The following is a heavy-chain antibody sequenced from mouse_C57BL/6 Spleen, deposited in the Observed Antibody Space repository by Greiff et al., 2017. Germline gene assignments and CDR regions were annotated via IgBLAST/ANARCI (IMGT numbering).Heavy chain of an antibody. V-gene: IGHV1-53*01. J-gene: IGHJ2*01. CDR3: ARRSSGYLYYFDY. CDR1: GYTFTSYW. Sequence: QVQLQQPGTELVKPGASVKLSCKASGYTFTSYWMHWVKQRPGQGLEWIGNINPSNGGTNYNEKFKCKATLTVDKSSSTAYMQLSGLTSEDSAVYYCARRSSGYLYYFDYWGQGTTLTVSS. CDR2: INPSNGGT. D-gene: IGHD3-2*02.